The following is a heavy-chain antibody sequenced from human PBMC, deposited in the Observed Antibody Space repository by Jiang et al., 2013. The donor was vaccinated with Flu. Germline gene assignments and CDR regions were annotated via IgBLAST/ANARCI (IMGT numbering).Heavy chain of an antibody. CDR2: IYWDDDK. Sequence: KPTQTLTLTCSFSGFSLNTHAVGMGWFRQPPGRALEWLALIYWDDDKRYSPSLKSRLTITKDTSKNQVVLIMTNMDPVDTGTYYCALDYRSGWLNYWGQGALVTVSS. D-gene: IGHD6-19*01. CDR1: GFSLNTHAVG. J-gene: IGHJ4*02. V-gene: IGHV2-5*02. CDR3: ALDYRSGWLNY.